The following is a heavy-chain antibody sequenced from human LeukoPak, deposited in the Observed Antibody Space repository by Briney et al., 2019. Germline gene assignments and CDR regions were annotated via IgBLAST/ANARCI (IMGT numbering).Heavy chain of an antibody. Sequence: ASVKVSCKASGYTFTSYGISWVRQAPGQGLEWMGWISAYNGNTNYAQKLQGRVTMTTDTSTSTAYMELRSLRSDDTAVYYCARDIYGSGSYYLYAFDIWGQGTMVTVSS. CDR1: GYTFTSYG. CDR2: ISAYNGNT. D-gene: IGHD3-10*01. J-gene: IGHJ3*02. V-gene: IGHV1-18*01. CDR3: ARDIYGSGSYYLYAFDI.